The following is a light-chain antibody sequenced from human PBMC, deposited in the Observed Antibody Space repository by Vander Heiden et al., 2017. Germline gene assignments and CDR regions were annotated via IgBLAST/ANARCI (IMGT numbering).Light chain of an antibody. Sequence: EIVLTQSPGTLSLSPGERATLSYRASQSVSSSYLAWYQQKPGQAPRLLIYGASSRATGIPDRFSGSGSGTDFTLTISRLEPEDFAVYYCQQEGSSPKTFGQGTKVEIK. V-gene: IGKV3-20*01. CDR1: QSVSSSY. CDR2: GAS. J-gene: IGKJ1*01. CDR3: QQEGSSPKT.